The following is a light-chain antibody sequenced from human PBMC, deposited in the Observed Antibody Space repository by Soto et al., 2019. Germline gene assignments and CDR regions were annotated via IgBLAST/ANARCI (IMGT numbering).Light chain of an antibody. V-gene: IGKV1-12*01. J-gene: IGKJ2*01. CDR2: AAS. CDR1: QGISSW. CDR3: QQANSFPYT. Sequence: DIQMTQSPSSVSASVGDRVTITCRASQGISSWIAWYQQKPGKSTKLLIYAASSLQSGDPSRFSGSGSGTDFTLTISSLQPVDFATFYCQQANSFPYTFGQGTKLEIK.